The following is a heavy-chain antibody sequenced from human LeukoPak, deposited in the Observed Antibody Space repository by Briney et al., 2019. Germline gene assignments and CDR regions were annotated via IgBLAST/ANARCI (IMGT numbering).Heavy chain of an antibody. V-gene: IGHV3-23*01. CDR3: AKDHYYDSSGYYGVGFDY. CDR2: ISGSGGST. Sequence: GGSLRLSCAASGFTFSSYAMSWVRQAPGKGLEWVSAISGSGGSTHYVDSVKGRFTISRDNSKNTLYLQMNSLRAEDTAVYYCAKDHYYDSSGYYGVGFDYWGQGTLVTVSS. D-gene: IGHD3-22*01. J-gene: IGHJ4*02. CDR1: GFTFSSYA.